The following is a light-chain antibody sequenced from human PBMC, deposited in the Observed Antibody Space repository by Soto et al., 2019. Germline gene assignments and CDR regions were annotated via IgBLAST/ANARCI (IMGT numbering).Light chain of an antibody. J-gene: IGKJ5*01. V-gene: IGKV1-9*01. CDR3: QQRKSYPIT. Sequence: DIQLTQSPSFLSASVGDRVTITCRASQDIHTYLAWYQQKPGKAPKLLIFAASTLQNGVPSRFSGSGSGTEFTVTITSLQPEAFATYYCQQRKSYPITFGQGTRLEIK. CDR2: AAS. CDR1: QDIHTY.